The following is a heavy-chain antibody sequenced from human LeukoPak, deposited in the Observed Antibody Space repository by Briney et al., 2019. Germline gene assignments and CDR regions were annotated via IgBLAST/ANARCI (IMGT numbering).Heavy chain of an antibody. D-gene: IGHD1-26*01. Sequence: GGSLRLSLEASGFTFSDALISWVRQAPGKGPEWVGRIKIESDGGTTDYAAPVKGRFTISRDDSKNMVYLQMNSLTTEGTAVYYCVTDKVENIRSHRFDAWGQGTLVTVSS. J-gene: IGHJ5*02. V-gene: IGHV3-15*01. CDR2: IKIESDGGTT. CDR3: VTDKVENIRSHRFDA. CDR1: GFTFSDAL.